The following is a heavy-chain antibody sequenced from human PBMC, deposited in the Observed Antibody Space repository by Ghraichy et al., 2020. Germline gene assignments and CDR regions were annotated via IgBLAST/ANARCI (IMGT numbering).Heavy chain of an antibody. CDR3: ARGGGYGYVIYYYGMDV. Sequence: SVKVSCKASGGTFSSYAISWVRQAPGQGLEWMGRIIPILGIANYAQKFQGRVTITADKSTSTAYMELSSLRSEDTAVYYCARGGGYGYVIYYYGMDVWGQGTTVTVSS. V-gene: IGHV1-69*04. CDR2: IIPILGIA. J-gene: IGHJ6*02. D-gene: IGHD5-18*01. CDR1: GGTFSSYA.